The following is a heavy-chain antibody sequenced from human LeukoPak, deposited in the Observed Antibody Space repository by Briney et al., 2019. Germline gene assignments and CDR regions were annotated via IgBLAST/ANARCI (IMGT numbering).Heavy chain of an antibody. CDR2: ISAYNGNT. Sequence: ASVKVSCKASGYTFTSYGISWVRQAPGQGLEWMGWISAYNGNTNYAQKLQGRVTMTTDTSTSTAYMELRSLRSDDTAVYYCARGFGMLDILTGYCFDYRGQGTLVTVSS. V-gene: IGHV1-18*04. CDR1: GYTFTSYG. CDR3: ARGFGMLDILTGYCFDY. J-gene: IGHJ4*02. D-gene: IGHD3-9*01.